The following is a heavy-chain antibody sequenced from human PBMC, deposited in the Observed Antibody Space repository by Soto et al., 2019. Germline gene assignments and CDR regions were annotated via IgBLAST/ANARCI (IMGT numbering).Heavy chain of an antibody. Sequence: QVQLQESGPGLVKPSETLSLTCTVSGGSISSYYWSWIRQPPGKGLEWIGYIYYSGSTNYNPSLKSRVTISVDTSKNQFSLKLSSVTAADTAVYYCARGRGYYYDSSGYYLDYWGQGTLVTVSS. CDR2: IYYSGST. D-gene: IGHD3-22*01. CDR3: ARGRGYYYDSSGYYLDY. CDR1: GGSISSYY. J-gene: IGHJ4*02. V-gene: IGHV4-59*01.